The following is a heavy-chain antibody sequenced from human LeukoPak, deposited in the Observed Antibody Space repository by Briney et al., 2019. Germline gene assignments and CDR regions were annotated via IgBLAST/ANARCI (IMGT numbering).Heavy chain of an antibody. V-gene: IGHV3-30-3*01. CDR2: ISYDGSNK. CDR3: ARDPSDYDYVWGSLDY. Sequence: GRSLRLSCAASGFTFSSYAMHWVRQAPGKGLEWVAVISYDGSNKYYADSVKGRFTISRDNSKNTLYLQMNSLRAEDTAVYYCARDPSDYDYVWGSLDYWGQGTLVTVSS. CDR1: GFTFSSYA. J-gene: IGHJ4*02. D-gene: IGHD3-16*01.